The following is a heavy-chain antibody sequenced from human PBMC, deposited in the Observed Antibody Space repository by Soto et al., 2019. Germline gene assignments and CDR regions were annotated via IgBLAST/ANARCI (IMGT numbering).Heavy chain of an antibody. CDR1: GGSISSSSYY. D-gene: IGHD2-15*01. V-gene: IGHV4-39*01. CDR3: ARPNHRNGDYFDY. J-gene: IGHJ4*02. Sequence: QLQLQESGPGLVKPSETLSLTCTVSGGSISSSSYYWGWIRQPPGKGLEWIGSIYYSGSTYYNPSLTSRVTISVDTSKNQFSRKLSSVTAADTAVYYCARPNHRNGDYFDYWGQGTLVTVSS. CDR2: IYYSGST.